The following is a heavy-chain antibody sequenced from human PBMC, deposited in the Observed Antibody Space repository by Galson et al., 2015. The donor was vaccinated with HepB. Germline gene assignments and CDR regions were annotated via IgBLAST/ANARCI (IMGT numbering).Heavy chain of an antibody. CDR1: GFSLSTSGVG. Sequence: PALVKPTQTLTLTCTFSGFSLSTSGVGVGWIRQPPGKALEWLALIYWDDDKRYSPSLKSRLTITKDTSKNQVVLTMTNMDPVDTATYYCAHGEQWLVTFDYWGQGTLVTVSS. D-gene: IGHD6-19*01. V-gene: IGHV2-5*02. CDR2: IYWDDDK. CDR3: AHGEQWLVTFDY. J-gene: IGHJ4*02.